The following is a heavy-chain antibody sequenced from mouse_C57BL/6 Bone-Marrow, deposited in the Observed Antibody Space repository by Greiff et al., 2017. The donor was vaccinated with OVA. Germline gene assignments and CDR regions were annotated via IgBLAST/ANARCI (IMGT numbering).Heavy chain of an antibody. J-gene: IGHJ4*01. CDR2: IDPANDNT. V-gene: IGHV14-3*01. CDR3: ARGNCGSSVYAMDY. D-gene: IGHD1-1*01. Sequence: VQLQQSVAELVRPGASVKFSCTASGFNIKNTYMHWVKQRPEQGLEWIGRIDPANDNTKYAPKFQGKATMTADTSSNTAYLQLSSLSSEDTAVAGCARGNCGSSVYAMDYWGQGTSVTVSA. CDR1: GFNIKNTY.